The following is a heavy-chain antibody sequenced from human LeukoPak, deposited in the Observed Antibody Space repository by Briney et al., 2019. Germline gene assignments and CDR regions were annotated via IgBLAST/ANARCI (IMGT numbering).Heavy chain of an antibody. Sequence: SQTLSLTCAISGDSVSSNSAAWNWIRQSPSRGLEWLGRTYYRSKWYNDYAVSVKSRITINPDTSKNQFSLKLSSVTAADTAGYYCARGKQWLVQEGDWFDPWGQVTLVTVSS. CDR1: GDSVSSNSAA. CDR2: TYYRSKWYN. V-gene: IGHV6-1*01. CDR3: ARGKQWLVQEGDWFDP. J-gene: IGHJ5*02. D-gene: IGHD6-19*01.